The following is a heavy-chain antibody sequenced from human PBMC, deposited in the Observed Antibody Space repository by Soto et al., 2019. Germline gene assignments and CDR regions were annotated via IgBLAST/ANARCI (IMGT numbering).Heavy chain of an antibody. CDR1: GGSISSGDYY. J-gene: IGHJ4*02. CDR2: IYYSGST. CDR3: ARVGLRPYDFWSGYYPQDFDY. V-gene: IGHV4-30-4*01. Sequence: ASETLSLTCTVSGGSISSGDYYWSWIRQPPGKGLEWIGYIYYSGSTYYNPSLKSRVTISVDTSKNQFSLKLSSVTAADTAVYYCARVGLRPYDFWSGYYPQDFDYWGQGTLVTVSS. D-gene: IGHD3-3*01.